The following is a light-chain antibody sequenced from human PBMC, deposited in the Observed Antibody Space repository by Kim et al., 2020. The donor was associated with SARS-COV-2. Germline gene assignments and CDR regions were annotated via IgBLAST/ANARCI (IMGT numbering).Light chain of an antibody. CDR3: QQRSNWPT. Sequence: EIVLTQSPATLSLSPGERATLSCRASQSVSSYLAWYQKKPGQAPRLLIYDASNRATGIPARFSGSGSGTDFTLTISSLEPEDFAVYYCQQRSNWPTFGGGTKVDSK. CDR2: DAS. V-gene: IGKV3-11*01. J-gene: IGKJ4*01. CDR1: QSVSSY.